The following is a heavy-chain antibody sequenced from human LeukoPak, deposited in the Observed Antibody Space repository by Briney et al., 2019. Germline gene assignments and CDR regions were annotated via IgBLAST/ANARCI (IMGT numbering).Heavy chain of an antibody. CDR2: INHSGST. D-gene: IGHD3-10*01. J-gene: IGHJ4*02. Sequence: LRLSCAASGFTFSSYGMHWVRQAPGRGLEWIGEINHSGSTNYNPSLKSRVTISVDTSKNQLSLKLSSVTAADTAVYYCARGGRAIVLKDWGQGTLVTVSS. CDR1: GFTFSSYG. CDR3: ARGGRAIVLKD. V-gene: IGHV4-34*01.